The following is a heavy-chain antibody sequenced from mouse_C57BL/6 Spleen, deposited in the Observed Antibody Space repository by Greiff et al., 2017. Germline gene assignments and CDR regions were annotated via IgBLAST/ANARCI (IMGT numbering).Heavy chain of an antibody. J-gene: IGHJ2*01. D-gene: IGHD1-1*02. CDR1: GYSITSGYY. CDR2: ISYDGSN. Sequence: DVKLQESGPGLVKPSQSLSLTCSVTGYSITSGYYWNWIRQFPGNKLEWMGYISYDGSNNYNPSLKNRISITRDTSKNQFFLKLNSVTTEDTATYYCAREVGSCDYWGQGTTLTVSS. CDR3: AREVGSCDY. V-gene: IGHV3-6*01.